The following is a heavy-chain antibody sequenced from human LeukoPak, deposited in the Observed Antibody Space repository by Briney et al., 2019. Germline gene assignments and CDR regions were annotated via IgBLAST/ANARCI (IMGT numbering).Heavy chain of an antibody. J-gene: IGHJ4*02. CDR2: IYSGGST. Sequence: GALRLSCAASGFTVSSNYMSWVRQAPGKGLEWVSVIYSGGSTYYADSVKGRFTISRDNSKNTLYLQMNSLRAEDTAVHYCARDRPGGGWPDYWGQGTLVTVSS. CDR3: ARDRPGGGWPDY. V-gene: IGHV3-66*01. CDR1: GFTVSSNY. D-gene: IGHD6-19*01.